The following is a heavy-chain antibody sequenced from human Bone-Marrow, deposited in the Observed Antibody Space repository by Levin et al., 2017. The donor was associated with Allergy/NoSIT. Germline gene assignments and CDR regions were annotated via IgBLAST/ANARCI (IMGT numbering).Heavy chain of an antibody. Sequence: SETLSLTCSVSGGSISSGTYFWVWIRQPPGKPLEWIGNTFYRGITTFHPLLKSPVTISVDTSKNRFSLNLSSVPAAGTAVYYCARRDQYKSGWVPGFDYWGQGTLVTVSS. CDR3: ARRDQYKSGWVPGFDY. J-gene: IGHJ4*02. CDR2: TFYRGIT. V-gene: IGHV4-39*01. D-gene: IGHD6-19*01. CDR1: GGSISSGTYF.